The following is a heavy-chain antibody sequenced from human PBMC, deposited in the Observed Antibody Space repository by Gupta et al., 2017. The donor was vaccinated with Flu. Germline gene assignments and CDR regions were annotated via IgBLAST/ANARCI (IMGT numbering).Heavy chain of an antibody. CDR2: IIPIFGTA. V-gene: IGHV1-69*01. CDR3: ARASRGISVGYFDY. D-gene: IGHD1-26*01. J-gene: IGHJ4*02. Sequence: SWVRQAPGQGLEWMGGIIPIFGTANYAQKFQGRVTITADESTSTAYMELSSLRSEDTAVYYCARASRGISVGYFDYWGQGTLVTVSS.